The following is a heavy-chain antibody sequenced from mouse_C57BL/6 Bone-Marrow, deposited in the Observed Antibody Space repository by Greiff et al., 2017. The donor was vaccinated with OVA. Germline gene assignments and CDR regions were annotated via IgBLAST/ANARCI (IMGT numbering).Heavy chain of an antibody. V-gene: IGHV1-82*01. D-gene: IGHD1-1*01. Sequence: VQLQQSGPELVKPGASVKISCRASGYAFSSSWMNWVKQRPGKGLEWIGRIYPGDGDTKYNGKFNGKATLTADKSSSTAYMQLRSLTSEDSAVYFCARRGVHYYGGWYFDVWGTGTTVTVSS. J-gene: IGHJ1*03. CDR1: GYAFSSSW. CDR2: IYPGDGDT. CDR3: ARRGVHYYGGWYFDV.